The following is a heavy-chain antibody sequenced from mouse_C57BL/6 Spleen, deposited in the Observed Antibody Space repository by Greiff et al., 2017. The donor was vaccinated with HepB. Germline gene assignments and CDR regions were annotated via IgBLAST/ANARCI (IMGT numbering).Heavy chain of an antibody. CDR1: GYTFTDYY. V-gene: IGHV1-26*01. D-gene: IGHD3-2*02. CDR2: INPNNGGT. CDR3: ARWGAAQATYYYAMDY. Sequence: EVKLQQSGPELVKPGASVKISCKASGYTFTDYYMNWVKQSHGKSLEWIGDINPNNGGTSYNQKFKGKATLTVDKSSSTAYMELRSLTSEDSAVYYCARWGAAQATYYYAMDYWGQGTSVTVSS. J-gene: IGHJ4*01.